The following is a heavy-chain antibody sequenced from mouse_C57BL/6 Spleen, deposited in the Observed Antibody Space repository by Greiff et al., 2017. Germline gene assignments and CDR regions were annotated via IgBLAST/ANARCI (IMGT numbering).Heavy chain of an antibody. D-gene: IGHD1-1*01. V-gene: IGHV1-18*01. CDR2: INPNNGGT. Sequence: VQLQQSGPELVKPGASVKIPCKASGYTFTDYNMDWVKQSHGKSLEWIGDINPNNGGTIYNQKFKGKATFTVDKSSSTAYMELRSLTSEDTAVYYCARSTVVYWYFDVWGTGTTVTVSS. CDR1: GYTFTDYN. CDR3: ARSTVVYWYFDV. J-gene: IGHJ1*03.